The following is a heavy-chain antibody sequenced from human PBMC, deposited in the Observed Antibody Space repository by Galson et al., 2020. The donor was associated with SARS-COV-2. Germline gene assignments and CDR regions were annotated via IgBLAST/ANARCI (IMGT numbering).Heavy chain of an antibody. Sequence: SETLSLTCAVSGSSMRSDYYWGWIRQPPGKGLEWIGYIYHTGSTYYNPSLSSRVTISVDTSKNQFSLRLTSVTAADTAVYYCARDLLTGYFDYWGQGTLVSVSP. CDR1: GSSMRSDYY. D-gene: IGHD2-15*01. CDR3: ARDLLTGYFDY. CDR2: IYHTGST. J-gene: IGHJ4*02. V-gene: IGHV4-38-2*01.